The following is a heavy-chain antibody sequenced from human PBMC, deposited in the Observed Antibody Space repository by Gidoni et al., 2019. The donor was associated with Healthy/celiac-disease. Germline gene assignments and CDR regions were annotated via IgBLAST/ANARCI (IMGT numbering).Heavy chain of an antibody. CDR1: GINFGDYL. D-gene: IGHD3-3*01. CDR3: AKDRVAIFGVEPYYYYGMDV. V-gene: IGHV3-9*01. CDR2: IRWNVGSI. Sequence: EVQLVESGGGLVQPGRAPRLSCAASGINFGDYLMHWVRQAPRKGLEGVSGIRWNVGSISYADSVKGRFTIARENAKNSLYRQKNSLRAEDTALYYCAKDRVAIFGVEPYYYYGMDVWGQGTTVTVSS. J-gene: IGHJ6*02.